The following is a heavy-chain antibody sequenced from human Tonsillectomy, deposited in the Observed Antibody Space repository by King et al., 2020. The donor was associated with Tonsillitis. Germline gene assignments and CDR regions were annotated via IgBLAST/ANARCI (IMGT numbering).Heavy chain of an antibody. Sequence: VQLQESGPGLVKPSETLSLTCTVSGGSVSSGSYYWSWIRQPPGKGLEWIGYIYYSGSTNYNPSLKSRVTISVDTSKNQFSLKLSSVTAADTAVYYCARDRGAYSGYEFYFDYWGQGTLVTVSS. V-gene: IGHV4-61*01. J-gene: IGHJ4*02. CDR1: GGSVSSGSYY. CDR2: IYYSGST. CDR3: ARDRGAYSGYEFYFDY. D-gene: IGHD5-12*01.